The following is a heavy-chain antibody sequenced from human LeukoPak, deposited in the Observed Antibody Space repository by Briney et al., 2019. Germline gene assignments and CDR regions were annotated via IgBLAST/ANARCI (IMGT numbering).Heavy chain of an antibody. CDR2: TYYRSKWYN. Sequence: QSQTLSLTCAISGDSVSSNSAAWNWIRQSPSRGLEWLGRTYYRSKWYNYYAVSVKSRITTNPDTSRNQFSLQLSSVTPEDTAVYYCARDGGYSGYGIDYWGQGTLVTVSS. CDR1: GDSVSSNSAA. V-gene: IGHV6-1*01. CDR3: ARDGGYSGYGIDY. D-gene: IGHD5-12*01. J-gene: IGHJ4*02.